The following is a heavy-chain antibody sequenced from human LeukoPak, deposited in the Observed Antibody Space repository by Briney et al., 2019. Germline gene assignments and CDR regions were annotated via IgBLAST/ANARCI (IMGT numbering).Heavy chain of an antibody. CDR3: AKDIQLSA. Sequence: GGSLRLSCAAPGFTFRDSAMTWVRHVPGKGLEWVSLISYSGGNAYYADSVKGRSTISRDNSENTLSLQMNSLRVEDTARYYCAKDIQLSAWGLGTMVTVSS. CDR2: ISYSGGNA. J-gene: IGHJ3*01. D-gene: IGHD3-16*02. V-gene: IGHV3-23*01. CDR1: GFTFRDSA.